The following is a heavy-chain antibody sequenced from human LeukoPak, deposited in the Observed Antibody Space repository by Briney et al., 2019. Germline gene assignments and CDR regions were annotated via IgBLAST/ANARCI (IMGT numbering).Heavy chain of an antibody. V-gene: IGHV1-69*01. CDR1: GGTFSSYA. D-gene: IGHD3-22*01. CDR2: IIPIFGTA. CDR3: ARGLRGYYDSSGYQR. Sequence: ASVKVSCKASGGTFSSYAISWVRQAPGQGLEWMGGIIPIFGTANYAQKFQGRVTITAGESTSTAYMELSSLRSEDTAVYYCARGLRGYYDSSGYQRWGQGTLVTVSS. J-gene: IGHJ4*02.